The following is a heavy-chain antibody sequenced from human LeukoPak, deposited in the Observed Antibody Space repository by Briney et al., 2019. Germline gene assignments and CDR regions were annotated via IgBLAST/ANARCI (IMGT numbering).Heavy chain of an antibody. V-gene: IGHV1-3*01. CDR1: GYTFNSYA. CDR3: ARGLGAGDYGIGWFDP. CDR2: INAGNGNT. Sequence: ASVKVSCKASGYTFNSYAITWVRQAPGQRPEWMGWINAGNGNTKYSQKFQGRVTITRDTSASTAYMELSSLRSEDTTVYYCARGLGAGDYGIGWFDPWGQGTLVTVSS. J-gene: IGHJ5*02. D-gene: IGHD4-17*01.